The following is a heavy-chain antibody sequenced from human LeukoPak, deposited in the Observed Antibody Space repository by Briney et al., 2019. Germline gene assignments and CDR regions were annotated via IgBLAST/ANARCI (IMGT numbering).Heavy chain of an antibody. CDR2: ISNTDVIT. V-gene: IGHV3-11*04. D-gene: IGHD4-23*01. CDR1: GFTFSDYY. J-gene: IGHJ6*03. CDR3: ARRVRALLRRCYMDV. Sequence: GGSLRLSCAASGFTFSDYYMTWIRQAPGKGLEWVSYISNTDVITYYADSVKGRFTLSRDNAKNSLYLQMNSLRAEDTAVYYCARRVRALLRRCYMDVWGKGTTVTVSS.